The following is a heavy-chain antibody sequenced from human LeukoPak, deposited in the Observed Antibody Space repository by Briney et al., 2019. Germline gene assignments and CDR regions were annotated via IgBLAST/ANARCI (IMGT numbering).Heavy chain of an antibody. V-gene: IGHV4-4*07. CDR1: GGSISSYY. CDR2: IYTSGST. J-gene: IGHJ6*03. CDR3: ARDRYFNLRYYYYYYMDV. Sequence: SETLSLTCTVSGGSISSYYWSWIRQPAGKGLEWIGRIYTSGSTNYNPSLKSRVTMSVDTSKNQFSLKLGSVTAADTAVYYCARDRYFNLRYYYYYYMDVWGKGTTVTVSS. D-gene: IGHD2/OR15-2a*01.